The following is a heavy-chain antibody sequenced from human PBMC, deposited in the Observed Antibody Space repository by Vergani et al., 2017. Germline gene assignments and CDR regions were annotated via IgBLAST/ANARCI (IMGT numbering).Heavy chain of an antibody. D-gene: IGHD2-2*01. J-gene: IGHJ3*02. CDR1: GFTFDDYA. Sequence: EVQLVESGGGLVQPGRSLRLSCAASGFTFDDYAMHWVRQAPGKGLEWVSGISWNSGSIGYADSVKGRFTISRDNAKNSLYRQMSSLRAEDTAVYYCARDHCRVTSCYRYDAFYIWGQGTMVTVSS. CDR2: ISWNSGSI. CDR3: ARDHCRVTSCYRYDAFYI. V-gene: IGHV3-9*01.